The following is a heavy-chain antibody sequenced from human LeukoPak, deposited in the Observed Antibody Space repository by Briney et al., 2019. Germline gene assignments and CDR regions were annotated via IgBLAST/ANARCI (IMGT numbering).Heavy chain of an antibody. V-gene: IGHV4-59*01. J-gene: IGHJ3*02. CDR3: ARWTGWYGRPDAFDI. CDR2: IYYSGST. Sequence: SETLSLTCTVSGGSISSYYWSWIRQPPGKGLEWIGYIYYSGSTNYNPSLKSRVTVSVDTSKNQFSLKLSSVTAADTAVYYCARWTGWYGRPDAFDIWGQGTMVTVSS. D-gene: IGHD2-15*01. CDR1: GGSISSYY.